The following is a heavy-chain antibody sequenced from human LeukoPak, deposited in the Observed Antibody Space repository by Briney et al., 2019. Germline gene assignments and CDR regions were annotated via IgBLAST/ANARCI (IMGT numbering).Heavy chain of an antibody. V-gene: IGHV3-30*02. CDR3: AREGGRAVPGRFDQ. D-gene: IGHD6-13*01. J-gene: IGHJ4*02. Sequence: PGGSLRLSCAASGINFRSSGMHWVGQAPGKGLEWVSVIRNDGSDKYYAASVKGRFTISRDNSKNTVYLHMASLRADDTALYYCAREGGRAVPGRFDQWGQGTLVTVSS. CDR2: IRNDGSDK. CDR1: GINFRSSG.